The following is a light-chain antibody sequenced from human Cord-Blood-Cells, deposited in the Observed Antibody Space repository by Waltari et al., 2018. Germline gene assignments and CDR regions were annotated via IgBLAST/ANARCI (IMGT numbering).Light chain of an antibody. V-gene: IGLV2-23*02. CDR3: CSYAGSSTPYV. CDR2: EVS. J-gene: IGLJ1*01. CDR1: SSDVGRYNL. Sequence: QSALTQPASVSGSPGQSITISCTRNSSDVGRYNLLSWYQQHPGKAPKLMIYEVSKRPSGVSNRFSGSKSGNTASLTISGLQAEDEADYYCCSYAGSSTPYVFGTGTKVTVL.